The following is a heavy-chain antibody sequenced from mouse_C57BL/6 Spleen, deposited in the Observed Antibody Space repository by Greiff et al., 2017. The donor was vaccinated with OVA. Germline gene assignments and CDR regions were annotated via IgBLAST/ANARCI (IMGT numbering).Heavy chain of an antibody. J-gene: IGHJ2*01. CDR2: IDPSDSYT. D-gene: IGHD1-1*01. CDR1: GYTFTSYW. Sequence: QVQLQQPGAELVMPGASVKLSCKASGYTFTSYWMHWVKQRPGQGLEWIGEIDPSDSYTNYNQKFKGKSTLTVDKSSSTAYMQLSSLTSEASAVYYCARYYWDYFDYWGQGTTLTVSA. V-gene: IGHV1-69*01. CDR3: ARYYWDYFDY.